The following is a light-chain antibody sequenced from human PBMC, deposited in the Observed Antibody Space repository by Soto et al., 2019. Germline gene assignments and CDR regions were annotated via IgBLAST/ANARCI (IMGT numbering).Light chain of an antibody. V-gene: IGKV3-20*01. Sequence: EIVLTQSPGTLALSPGETATLSCRASQTGDSRDLAWHQQKRGQAPRLLIYTASSRDTGVPARFSGSGSGTDFTLTICRLEHEDFAVYYCQQYDSTVGTDGQGTKV. J-gene: IGKJ1*01. CDR3: QQYDSTVGT. CDR2: TAS. CDR1: QTGDSRD.